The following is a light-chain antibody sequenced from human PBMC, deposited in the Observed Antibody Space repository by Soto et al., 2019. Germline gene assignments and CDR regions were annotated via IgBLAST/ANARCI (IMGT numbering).Light chain of an antibody. J-gene: IGKJ2*01. CDR3: QQSYSTCT. V-gene: IGKV1-39*01. CDR2: AAS. Sequence: DIYMTQPPSSLSDSLGDRVTITFRASQSISSYLNWYQQKPGKAPKLLIYAASSLQSGVPSRFSGSGSGTDFTLTISSLQPEDFATYYCQQSYSTCTFGQGTEVDI. CDR1: QSISSY.